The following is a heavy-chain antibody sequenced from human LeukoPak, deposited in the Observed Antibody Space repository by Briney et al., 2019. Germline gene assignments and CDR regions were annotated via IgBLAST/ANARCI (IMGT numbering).Heavy chain of an antibody. Sequence: GGSLRLSCAASGFTFRTHWMSWFRQAPGKGLEWVASIKQDGSEKYFEDSVKGRFTISRDNAKNSLGLQMNSLRVEDTAVYYCARGLEWPGKPTLVSDYWGQGTLVTVSS. CDR3: ARGLEWPGKPTLVSDY. CDR1: GFTFRTHW. J-gene: IGHJ4*02. CDR2: IKQDGSEK. D-gene: IGHD3-3*01. V-gene: IGHV3-7*03.